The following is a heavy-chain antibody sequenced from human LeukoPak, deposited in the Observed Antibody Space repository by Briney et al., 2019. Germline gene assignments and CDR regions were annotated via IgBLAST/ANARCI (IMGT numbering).Heavy chain of an antibody. CDR3: AGVSRHYYGMDV. Sequence: SETLSLTCTVSGGSLSSYYWSWIRQPPGKGLEWIGYIYYSGSTNYNPSLKSRVTISVDTSKNQFSLKLSSVTAADTAVYYCAGVSRHYYGMDVWGQGTTVTVSS. CDR2: IYYSGST. CDR1: GGSLSSYY. J-gene: IGHJ6*02. V-gene: IGHV4-59*08.